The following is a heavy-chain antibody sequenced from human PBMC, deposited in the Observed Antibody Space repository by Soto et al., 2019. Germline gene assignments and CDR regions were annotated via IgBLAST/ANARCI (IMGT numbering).Heavy chain of an antibody. J-gene: IGHJ5*02. Sequence: SETLTLTCTISGDSVSSDNYWSWIRKPRGKGLEWIGYLYYSGNTVYNPSLDSRSTISLHTSKRQLYLKLSSVTAADTAVYYCARVVLKIMSGFEVTWFAPWGQGIPVTVSS. D-gene: IGHD5-12*01. CDR3: ARVVLKIMSGFEVTWFAP. V-gene: IGHV4-61*01. CDR2: LYYSGNT. CDR1: GDSVSSDNY.